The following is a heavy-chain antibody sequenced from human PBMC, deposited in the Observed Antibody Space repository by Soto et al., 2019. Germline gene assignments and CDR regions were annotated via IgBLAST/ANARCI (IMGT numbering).Heavy chain of an antibody. J-gene: IGHJ4*02. CDR1: GFTFSSYG. Sequence: PGGSLRLSCAASGFTFSSYGMHWVRQAPGKGLEWVAVISYDGSNKYYADSVKGRFTISRDNSKNTLYLQMNSLRAEDTAVYYCAKEVTPLPQWLGVDYWGQGTLVTVSS. D-gene: IGHD6-19*01. CDR3: AKEVTPLPQWLGVDY. CDR2: ISYDGSNK. V-gene: IGHV3-30*18.